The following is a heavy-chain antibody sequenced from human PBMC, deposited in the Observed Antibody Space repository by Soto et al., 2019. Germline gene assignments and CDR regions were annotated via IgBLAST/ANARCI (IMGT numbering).Heavy chain of an antibody. CDR2: IWYDGSNK. CDR3: AREYDFWSGYYGMDV. Sequence: QVQLVESGGGVVQPGRSLRLSCAASGFTFSSYGMHWVRQAPGKGLEWVAVIWYDGSNKYYADSVKGRFTISRDNSKNTLYLQMSSLRAEDTAVYYCAREYDFWSGYYGMDVWGQGTTVTVSS. D-gene: IGHD3-3*01. J-gene: IGHJ6*02. V-gene: IGHV3-33*01. CDR1: GFTFSSYG.